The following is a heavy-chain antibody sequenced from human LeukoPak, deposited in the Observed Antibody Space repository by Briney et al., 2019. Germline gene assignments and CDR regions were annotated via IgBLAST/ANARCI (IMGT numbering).Heavy chain of an antibody. CDR2: IIPILGTA. J-gene: IGHJ5*02. V-gene: IGHV1-69*13. CDR3: ARDPPLGCSSTSCYVTEGFDP. D-gene: IGHD2-2*01. Sequence: ASVKVSCKPSGGTFSSYAISWVRQAPGQGLEWMGGIIPILGTANYAQKFQGRVTITADESTSTAYMELSSLRSEDTAVYYCARDPPLGCSSTSCYVTEGFDPWGQGTLVTVSS. CDR1: GGTFSSYA.